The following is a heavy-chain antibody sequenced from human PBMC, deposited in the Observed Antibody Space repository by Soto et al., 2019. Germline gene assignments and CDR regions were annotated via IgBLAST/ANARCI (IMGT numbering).Heavy chain of an antibody. CDR1: GFIFNRYA. D-gene: IGHD3-3*01. Sequence: QVQLVESGGRVVQPGRSLRLSCAASGFIFNRYAIHWVRQTPGKGLEWVAVISKDGSVQYYADSVRGRFIISRDKSTDTVYLEMNSLRAEDTAVFYCARSRSGAVPDSFGYWGQGTLVTVSS. J-gene: IGHJ4*02. CDR3: ARSRSGAVPDSFGY. CDR2: ISKDGSVQ. V-gene: IGHV3-30-3*01.